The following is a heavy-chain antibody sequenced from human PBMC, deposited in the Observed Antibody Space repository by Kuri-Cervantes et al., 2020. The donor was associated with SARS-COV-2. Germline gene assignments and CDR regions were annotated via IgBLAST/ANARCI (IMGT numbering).Heavy chain of an antibody. CDR2: ISSSSSYI. CDR3: AKAATYYYGSGSYRN. V-gene: IGHV3-21*01. CDR1: GFTFSSYS. J-gene: IGHJ4*02. D-gene: IGHD3-10*01. Sequence: GGSLRLSCAASGFTFSSYSMNWVRQAPGKGLEWVSSISSSSSYIYYADSVKGRFTISRDNAKNSLYLQMNSLRAEDTAVYYCAKAATYYYGSGSYRNWGQGTLVTVSS.